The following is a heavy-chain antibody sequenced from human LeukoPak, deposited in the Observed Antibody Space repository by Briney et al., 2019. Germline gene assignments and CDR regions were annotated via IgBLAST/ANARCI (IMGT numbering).Heavy chain of an antibody. V-gene: IGHV3-9*01. CDR1: GFTFEDYA. D-gene: IGHD1-26*01. CDR2: ISWNRGSI. CDR3: VRDMTYSGSYYTPFDY. Sequence: GRSLRLSCAASGFTFEDYAMHWVRQAPGKGLEWVSGISWNRGSIGYADSVKGRLTTSRDNAKNSLYLQMDGLTTEDTALYYCVRDMTYSGSYYTPFDYWGQGTLVTVSS. J-gene: IGHJ4*02.